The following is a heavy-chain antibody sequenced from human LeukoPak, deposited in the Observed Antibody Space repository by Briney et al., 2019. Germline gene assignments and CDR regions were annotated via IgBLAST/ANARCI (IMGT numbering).Heavy chain of an antibody. CDR2: MNPNSGGT. Sequence: ASVKVSCKASGYTFTSYDINWVRQATGQGLEWMGWMNPNSGGTNYAQKFQGRVTMTRDTSISTAYMELSRLRSDDTAVYYCARGARDYDILTGYSLYYYYGMDVWGQGTTVTVSS. V-gene: IGHV1-2*02. CDR3: ARGARDYDILTGYSLYYYYGMDV. D-gene: IGHD3-9*01. CDR1: GYTFTSYD. J-gene: IGHJ6*02.